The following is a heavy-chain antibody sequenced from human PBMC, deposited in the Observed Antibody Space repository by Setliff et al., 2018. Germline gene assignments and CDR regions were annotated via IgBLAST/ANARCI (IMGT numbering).Heavy chain of an antibody. CDR3: ARVWFGNMDV. CDR1: GFSFSSYG. CDR2: INQDGSEK. D-gene: IGHD3-10*01. Sequence: GGSLRLSCEGPGFSFSSYGLHWVRQAPGKGLEWVANINQDGSEKYYVDSVKGRFTISRDNARNSLYLQMNSLRAEDTAVYYCARVWFGNMDVWGKGTTVTVSS. V-gene: IGHV3-7*03. J-gene: IGHJ6*03.